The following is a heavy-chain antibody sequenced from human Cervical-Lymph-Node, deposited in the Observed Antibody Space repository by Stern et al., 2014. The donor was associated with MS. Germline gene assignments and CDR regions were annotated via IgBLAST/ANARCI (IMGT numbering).Heavy chain of an antibody. CDR2: IIPILGTT. CDR1: GGTVSSYA. Sequence: DQLVESGAEVKRPGSSVKVSCRASGGTVSSYAINWLRQAPGQGLEWMGGIIPILGTTKYAQKFQGRVTIIADGSANTAYMDLSRLKSEDTAVYYCATGADATYYFDLWGQGTLVTVSS. CDR3: ATGADATYYFDL. V-gene: IGHV1-69*01. J-gene: IGHJ4*02. D-gene: IGHD1-26*01.